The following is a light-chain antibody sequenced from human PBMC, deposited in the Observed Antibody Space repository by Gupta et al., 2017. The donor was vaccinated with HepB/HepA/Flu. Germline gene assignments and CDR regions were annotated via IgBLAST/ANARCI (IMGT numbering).Light chain of an antibody. CDR2: PAS. Sequence: DIQLTQSPSSVSASVGDRVTISCRASQGISNWLAWYQHKPGKPPQLLIYPASTLQSGVPSRFSGSGSGTDFTFTISSLQPEDFATYYCQHVNIFGLTFGGGTKVEIK. CDR3: QHVNIFGLT. CDR1: QGISNW. V-gene: IGKV1-12*01. J-gene: IGKJ4*01.